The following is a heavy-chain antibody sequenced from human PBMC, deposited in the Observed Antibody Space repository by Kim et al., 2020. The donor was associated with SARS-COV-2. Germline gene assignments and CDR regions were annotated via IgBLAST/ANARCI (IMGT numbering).Heavy chain of an antibody. D-gene: IGHD3-10*01. J-gene: IGHJ6*02. CDR1: GYTFTSYY. Sequence: ASVKVSCKASGYTFTSYYMHWVRQAPGQGLEWMGIINPSGGSTSYAQKFQGRVTMTRDTSTSTVYMELSSLRSEDTAVYYCARESIGGSGRGNYYGMDVWGQGTTVTVSS. CDR3: ARESIGGSGRGNYYGMDV. CDR2: INPSGGST. V-gene: IGHV1-46*01.